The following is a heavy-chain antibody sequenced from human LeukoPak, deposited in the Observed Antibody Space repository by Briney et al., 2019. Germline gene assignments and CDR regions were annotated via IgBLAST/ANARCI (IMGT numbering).Heavy chain of an antibody. V-gene: IGHV3-53*01. J-gene: IGHJ5*02. CDR2: IYSGGNT. CDR3: ARARRDCSGGSCYPDYNWFDP. D-gene: IGHD2-15*01. CDR1: GFTVSSNY. Sequence: GGSLRLSCAASGFTVSSNYMSWVRQAPGKGLEWVSVIYSGGNTYYADSVKGRFTISRDNSKNTLYLQMNSLRAEDTAVYYCARARRDCSGGSCYPDYNWFDPWGQGTLVTVSS.